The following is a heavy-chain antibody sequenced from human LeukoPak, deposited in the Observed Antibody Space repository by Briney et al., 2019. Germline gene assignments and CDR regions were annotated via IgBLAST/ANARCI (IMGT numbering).Heavy chain of an antibody. D-gene: IGHD3-22*01. CDR1: GITFDDYA. Sequence: GRSLRLSCAASGITFDDYAMHWVRQAPGKGLEWVSGISWNSYDMGYADFVKGRFTISRDNAKSSLYLQMNSLTPEDTALYYCAKDMTYDSSGYPDFWGQGTLVTVSS. V-gene: IGHV3-9*01. CDR2: ISWNSYDM. CDR3: AKDMTYDSSGYPDF. J-gene: IGHJ4*02.